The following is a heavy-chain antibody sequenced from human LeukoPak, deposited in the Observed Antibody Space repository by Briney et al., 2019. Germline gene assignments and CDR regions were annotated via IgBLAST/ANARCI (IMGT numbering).Heavy chain of an antibody. Sequence: GASVKVSCKASGGTFSSYAISWVRQAPGQGLEWMGGIIPIFGTANYAQKFQGRVTITTDESTSTAYMELSSLRSEDTAVYYCARDRRDGWELRWTRSFWFDPWGQGTLVTVSS. CDR3: ARDRRDGWELRWTRSFWFDP. CDR1: GGTFSSYA. D-gene: IGHD1-26*01. J-gene: IGHJ5*02. CDR2: IIPIFGTA. V-gene: IGHV1-69*05.